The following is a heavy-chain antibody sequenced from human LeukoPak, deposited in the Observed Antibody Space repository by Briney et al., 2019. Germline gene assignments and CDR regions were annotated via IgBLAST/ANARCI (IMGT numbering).Heavy chain of an antibody. V-gene: IGHV1-18*01. Sequence: GASVKVSCKASGYTFTSYGISWVRQAPGQGLEWMGWISAYNGNTNYAQKLQGRVTMTTDTSTSTAYMELRSLRSDDTAVYYCASSRYYDSSGYPLDYWGQGTLVTVSS. D-gene: IGHD3-22*01. CDR1: GYTFTSYG. CDR2: ISAYNGNT. J-gene: IGHJ4*02. CDR3: ASSRYYDSSGYPLDY.